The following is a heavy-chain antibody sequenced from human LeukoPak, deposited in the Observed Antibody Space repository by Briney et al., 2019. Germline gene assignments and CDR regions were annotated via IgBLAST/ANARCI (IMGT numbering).Heavy chain of an antibody. Sequence: ETLSLTCTVSGGSISSYYWSWIRQPPGKGLEWIGYIYYSGSTNYNPSLKSRVTISVDTSKNQFSLKLSSVTAADTAVYYCARAEPTNYYDSSGYHFDYWGQGTLVTVSS. CDR2: IYYSGST. J-gene: IGHJ4*02. CDR3: ARAEPTNYYDSSGYHFDY. D-gene: IGHD3-22*01. V-gene: IGHV4-59*01. CDR1: GGSISSYY.